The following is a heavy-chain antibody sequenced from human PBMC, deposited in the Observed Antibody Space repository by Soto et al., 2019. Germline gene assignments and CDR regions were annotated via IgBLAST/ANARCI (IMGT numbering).Heavy chain of an antibody. CDR1: GGSISSYY. Sequence: PSETLSLTCTVSGGSISSYYWSWIRQPPGKGLEWIGYIYYSGSTNYNPSLKSRVTISVDTSKNQFSLKLSSVTAADTAVYYCAGTTIAVAGRLTQFDYWGQGTLVTV. CDR2: IYYSGST. J-gene: IGHJ4*02. V-gene: IGHV4-59*01. D-gene: IGHD6-19*01. CDR3: AGTTIAVAGRLTQFDY.